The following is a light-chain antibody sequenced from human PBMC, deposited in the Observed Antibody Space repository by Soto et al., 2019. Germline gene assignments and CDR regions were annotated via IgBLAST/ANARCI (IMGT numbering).Light chain of an antibody. CDR2: EVT. CDR3: SSHTSGRPRV. CDR1: SSDVGGYDY. J-gene: IGLJ1*01. Sequence: QSVLTQPASVSGSPGQSIAISCTGTSSDVGGYDYVSWYQQQPDKAPKLMIYEVTKRPSGVSNRFSGSKSGNTASLTISGLQSEDEADYYCSSHTSGRPRVFGTGTKVTVL. V-gene: IGLV2-14*01.